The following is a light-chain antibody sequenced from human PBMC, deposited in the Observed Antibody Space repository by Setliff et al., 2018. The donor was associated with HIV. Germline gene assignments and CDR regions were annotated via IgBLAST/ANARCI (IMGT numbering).Light chain of an antibody. CDR2: EVT. J-gene: IGLJ1*01. Sequence: QSVLTQPASVSGSPGQSITISCSGTGGGSVSWYQQHPGKAPKVIMYEVTKWPSGISDRFSGSKSGNTASLTISGLQADDEADYYCCSYGSSDTFVFGTGTKVTVL. V-gene: IGLV2-23*02. CDR1: GGGS. CDR3: CSYGSSDTFV.